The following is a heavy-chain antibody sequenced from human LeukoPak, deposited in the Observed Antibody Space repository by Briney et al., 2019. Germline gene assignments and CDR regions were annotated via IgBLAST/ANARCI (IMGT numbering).Heavy chain of an antibody. V-gene: IGHV1-2*02. CDR1: GYTFTGYY. Sequence: EASVKVSCKASGYTFTGYYMHWVRQAPGQGLEWMGWINPNSGGTNYAQKFQGRVTMTRDTSISTAYMELSRLISDDTAVYYCARDREIAGYDYVWGSYRPGGFDYWGQGTLVTVSS. J-gene: IGHJ4*02. CDR3: ARDREIAGYDYVWGSYRPGGFDY. D-gene: IGHD3-16*02. CDR2: INPNSGGT.